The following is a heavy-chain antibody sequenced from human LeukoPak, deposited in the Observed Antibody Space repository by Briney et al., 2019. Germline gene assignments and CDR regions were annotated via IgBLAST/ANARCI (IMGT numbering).Heavy chain of an antibody. CDR3: ARDKQSRGSGSFGY. Sequence: QPGRSLGLSCAASGFTFSSYGMHWVRQAPGKGLEWVAVIWYDGSNKYYADSVKGRFTISRDNSKNTLYLQMNSLRAEDTAVYYCARDKQSRGSGSFGYWGQGTLVTVSS. J-gene: IGHJ4*02. CDR1: GFTFSSYG. D-gene: IGHD3-10*01. V-gene: IGHV3-33*01. CDR2: IWYDGSNK.